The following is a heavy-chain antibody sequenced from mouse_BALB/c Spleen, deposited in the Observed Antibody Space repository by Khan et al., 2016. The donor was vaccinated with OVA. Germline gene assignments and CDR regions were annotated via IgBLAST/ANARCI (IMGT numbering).Heavy chain of an antibody. CDR2: ISYSGVT. Sequence: EVKLLESGPGLVKPSQSLSLTCTVTGYSITSGYAWNWIRQFPGNKLEWMGYISYSGVTSYNPSLKSRISITRDTSKNQFFLQLNSLTTEDTATYDCARGNYYGYYFDYWGQGTTLTVSS. J-gene: IGHJ2*01. V-gene: IGHV3-2*02. D-gene: IGHD1-1*01. CDR1: GYSITSGYA. CDR3: ARGNYYGYYFDY.